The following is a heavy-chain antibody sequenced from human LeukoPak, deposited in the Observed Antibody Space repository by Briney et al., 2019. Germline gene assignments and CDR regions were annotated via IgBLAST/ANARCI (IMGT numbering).Heavy chain of an antibody. V-gene: IGHV1-2*02. CDR1: GYTFTGCY. Sequence: GASVKVSCKASGYTFTGCYMHWVRQAPGQGLEWMGWINPNSGGTNYAQKFQGRVTMTRDTSISTAYMDLSNLTSDDTAVYYCARDLGELGHCSGGSCCQVGYWGQGTLVTVSS. D-gene: IGHD2-15*01. CDR3: ARDLGELGHCSGGSCCQVGY. CDR2: INPNSGGT. J-gene: IGHJ4*02.